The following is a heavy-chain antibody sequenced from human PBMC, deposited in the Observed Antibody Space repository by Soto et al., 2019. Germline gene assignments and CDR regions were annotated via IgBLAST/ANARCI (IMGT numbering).Heavy chain of an antibody. Sequence: SGPTLVNPTQTLTLTCTFSGFSLSTSGVAVGWIRQPPGKALEWLALIYWDDDKRYSPSLKTRLTISKDTSKNQVVLTMTNMDPVDTATYYCARNYYDSSGPRPYYAFDIWGQGTMVTVSS. D-gene: IGHD3-22*01. V-gene: IGHV2-5*02. CDR2: IYWDDDK. CDR1: GFSLSTSGVA. CDR3: ARNYYDSSGPRPYYAFDI. J-gene: IGHJ3*02.